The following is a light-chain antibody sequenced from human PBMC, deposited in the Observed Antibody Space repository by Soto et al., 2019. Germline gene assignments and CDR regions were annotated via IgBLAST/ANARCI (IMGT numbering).Light chain of an antibody. Sequence: IHLTHSPSPLSESVGYRVTIACRASQGIRNDLGWYQQQTGKAPRIMIYAESILQSGVPSRVSGSGSGTDLNLTIIRLQHEDFATDECLKDYSFTWTCGQGTKVDIK. CDR2: AES. CDR1: QGIRND. J-gene: IGKJ1*01. V-gene: IGKV1-6*01. CDR3: LKDYSFTWT.